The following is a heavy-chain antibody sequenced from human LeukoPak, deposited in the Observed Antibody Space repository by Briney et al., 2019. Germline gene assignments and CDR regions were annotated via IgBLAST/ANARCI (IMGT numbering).Heavy chain of an antibody. D-gene: IGHD4-23*01. CDR3: ARNVSGGFFID. CDR2: IQHSGNRFETGST. J-gene: IGHJ1*01. Sequence: SETLSLTCTVSGFFITNNNYWGWIRQSPGKGLEWMGSIQHSGNRFETGSTHYNPSFRGRISVSADPSENQFSLTLRSVTAADTAVYVCARNVSGGFFIDWSQGTLVTVSS. CDR1: GFFITNNNY. V-gene: IGHV4-38-2*02.